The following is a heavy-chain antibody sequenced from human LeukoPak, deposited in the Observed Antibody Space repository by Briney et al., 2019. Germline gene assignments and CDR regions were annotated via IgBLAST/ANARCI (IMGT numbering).Heavy chain of an antibody. D-gene: IGHD3-10*01. CDR2: ISSSSSTI. Sequence: PGGSLRLSCAASGFTFSSYSMNWVRQAPGKGLEWVSYISSSSSTIYYADSVKGRFTISRDNAKNSLYLQMNSLRAEDTAVYYCARTSIYGSGSCHYDYWGQGTLVTVSS. CDR3: ARTSIYGSGSCHYDY. CDR1: GFTFSSYS. V-gene: IGHV3-48*04. J-gene: IGHJ4*02.